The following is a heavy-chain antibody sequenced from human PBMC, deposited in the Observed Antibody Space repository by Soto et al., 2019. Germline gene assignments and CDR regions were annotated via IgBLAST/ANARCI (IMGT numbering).Heavy chain of an antibody. CDR3: ARDPEIGGYYSSDY. Sequence: AASVKVSCKASGYTFTSYGISWVRQAPGQGLEWMGWISAYNGNTNYAQKLQGRVTMTTDTSTSTAYMELRSLRSDDTAVYYCARDPEIGGYYSSDYWGQGTLVTVSS. V-gene: IGHV1-18*01. CDR2: ISAYNGNT. J-gene: IGHJ4*02. CDR1: GYTFTSYG. D-gene: IGHD3-10*01.